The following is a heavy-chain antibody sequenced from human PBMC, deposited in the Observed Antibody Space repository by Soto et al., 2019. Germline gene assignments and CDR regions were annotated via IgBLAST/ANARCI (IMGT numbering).Heavy chain of an antibody. CDR3: ARGLGVTSTWFAP. D-gene: IGHD4-17*01. V-gene: IGHV4-59*01. CDR1: GGSISSYY. CDR2: IYYSGST. Sequence: QVQLQESGPGLVKPSETLSLTCTVSGGSISSYYWSWIRQPPGKGLEWIGDIYYSGSTNYNPSLKSRVTISVATSKHHFSLTLSSVTAADPAVYYCARGLGVTSTWFAPWGQGTLVTVSS. J-gene: IGHJ5*02.